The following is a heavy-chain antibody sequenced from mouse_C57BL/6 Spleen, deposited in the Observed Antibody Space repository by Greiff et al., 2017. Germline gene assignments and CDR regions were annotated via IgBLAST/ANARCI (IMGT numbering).Heavy chain of an antibody. CDR1: GYAFSSYW. J-gene: IGHJ3*01. D-gene: IGHD2-2*01. Sequence: QVQLQQSGAELVKPGASVKISCKASGYAFSSYWMNWVKQRPGKGLEWIGQIYPGDGATNYNGKFKGKATLTADKSSSTAYMQLSSLTSEDSAVYFCARGGYEAWFAYWGQGTLVTVSA. V-gene: IGHV1-80*01. CDR2: IYPGDGAT. CDR3: ARGGYEAWFAY.